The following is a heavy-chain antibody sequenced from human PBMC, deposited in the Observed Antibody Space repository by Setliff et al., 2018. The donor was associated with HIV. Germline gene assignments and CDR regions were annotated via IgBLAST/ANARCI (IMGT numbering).Heavy chain of an antibody. CDR2: INPNSGGT. V-gene: IGHV1-2*02. D-gene: IGHD5-12*01. CDR3: ARGGLATGAFDI. CDR1: GYTFIGDY. Sequence: ASVKVSCKASGYTFIGDYMHWVRQAPGQGLEWMGWINPNSGGTNFAQKFQGRVTMTRDTSFSTAYMELSRLRSDDTAVYYCARGGLATGAFDIWGQGTMVTVSS. J-gene: IGHJ3*02.